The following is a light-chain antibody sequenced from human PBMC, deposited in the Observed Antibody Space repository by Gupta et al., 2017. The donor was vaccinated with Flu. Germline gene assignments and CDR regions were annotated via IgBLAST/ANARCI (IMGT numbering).Light chain of an antibody. CDR2: GIS. V-gene: IGKV3-15*01. Sequence: EIVMTQSPATLSVSPGERATLSCRASQSVSSNLAWYQQKPGQAPRLLMYGISARATGIPARFSGSGSGTDFTLTISSLQSEDFAVYYCQQYNDWPLAFGQGTRLEIK. CDR1: QSVSSN. J-gene: IGKJ5*01. CDR3: QQYNDWPLA.